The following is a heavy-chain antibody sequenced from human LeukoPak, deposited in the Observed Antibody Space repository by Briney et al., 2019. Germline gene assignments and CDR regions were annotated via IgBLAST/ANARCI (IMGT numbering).Heavy chain of an antibody. CDR2: IYTCGST. Sequence: SQTLSLTCTVSGGSISSGSYYWSWIRQPAGKGLEWIGRIYTCGSTNYNPSLKSRVTISVDTSKNQFSLKLSSVTAADTAVYYCASEIYPATFDYWGQGTLVTVSS. J-gene: IGHJ4*02. CDR3: ASEIYPATFDY. V-gene: IGHV4-61*02. CDR1: GGSISSGSYY. D-gene: IGHD2-15*01.